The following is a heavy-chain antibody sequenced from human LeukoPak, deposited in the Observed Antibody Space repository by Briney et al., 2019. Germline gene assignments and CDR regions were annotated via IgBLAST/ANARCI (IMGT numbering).Heavy chain of an antibody. V-gene: IGHV4-38-2*01. Sequence: PSETLSLTCAVSGYSISSASYWGWIRQPPGKGLEWIGNIYHSGSPYYNPSLKSRVTISVDTSKNQFSLKLSSVTAAGTAVYYCARPISSQGYFGVVIDWGQGTLVTVSS. D-gene: IGHD3-3*01. CDR3: ARPISSQGYFGVVID. CDR2: IYHSGSP. CDR1: GYSISSASY. J-gene: IGHJ4*02.